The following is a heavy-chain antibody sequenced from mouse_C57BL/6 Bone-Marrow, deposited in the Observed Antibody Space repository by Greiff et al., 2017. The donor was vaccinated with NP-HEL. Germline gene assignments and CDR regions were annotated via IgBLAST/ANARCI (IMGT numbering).Heavy chain of an antibody. J-gene: IGHJ4*01. V-gene: IGHV1-18*01. CDR1: GYTFTDYN. CDR3: ASSTVVANYAMDY. Sequence: EVQLQQSGPELVKPGASVKIPCKASGYTFTDYNMDWVKQSHGKSLEWIGDINPNNGGTIYNQKFKGKATLTVDKSSSTAYMELRSLTSEDTAVYFCASSTVVANYAMDYWGQGTSVTVSS. CDR2: INPNNGGT. D-gene: IGHD1-1*01.